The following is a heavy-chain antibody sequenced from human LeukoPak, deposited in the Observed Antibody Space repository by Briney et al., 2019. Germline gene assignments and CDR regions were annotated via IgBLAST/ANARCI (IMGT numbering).Heavy chain of an antibody. J-gene: IGHJ6*04. CDR1: GFAFSSYE. Sequence: GGSLRLSCAASGFAFSSYEMNWVRQAPGKWLEWVSYISSSGSTIYYADSVKGRFTISRDNAKNSLYLQMNSLRAEDTAVYYCAELGITMIGGVWGKGTTVTISS. D-gene: IGHD3-10*02. CDR2: ISSSGSTI. CDR3: AELGITMIGGV. V-gene: IGHV3-48*03.